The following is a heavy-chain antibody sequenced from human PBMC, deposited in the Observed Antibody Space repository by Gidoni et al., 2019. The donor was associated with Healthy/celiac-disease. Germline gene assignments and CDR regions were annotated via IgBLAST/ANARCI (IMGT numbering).Heavy chain of an antibody. CDR1: GFTFSSSA. Sequence: EVQLVESGGGLVQPGGSLRLSCAASGFTFSSSAMHWVRQAPGKGLEYVSAISSNGGSTYYANSVKGRFTISRDNSKNTLYLQMGSLRAEDMAVYYCARGRRMVRGVIATNWFDPWGQGTLVTVSS. CDR2: ISSNGGST. J-gene: IGHJ5*02. V-gene: IGHV3-64*01. D-gene: IGHD3-10*01. CDR3: ARGRRMVRGVIATNWFDP.